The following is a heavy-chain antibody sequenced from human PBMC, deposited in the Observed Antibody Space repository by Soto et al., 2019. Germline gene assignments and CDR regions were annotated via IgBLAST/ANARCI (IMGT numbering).Heavy chain of an antibody. V-gene: IGHV3-23*01. CDR1: GFTFNNYA. CDR3: AKDRLAGNFDY. J-gene: IGHJ4*02. Sequence: GSLGLSCAATGFTFNNYAMDWVRQAPGKGLEWVATISATGGSTYYADSVKGRFTISRDNSKNTLYLQMNGLRVEDTAVYYCAKDRLAGNFDYWGQGTQVTVSS. CDR2: ISATGGST.